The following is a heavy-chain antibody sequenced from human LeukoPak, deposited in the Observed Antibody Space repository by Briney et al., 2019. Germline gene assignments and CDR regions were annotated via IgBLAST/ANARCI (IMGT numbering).Heavy chain of an antibody. CDR2: IYYSGST. D-gene: IGHD3-10*01. CDR3: ARSNYYASEGRFDP. V-gene: IGHV4-31*03. CDR1: GGSVSSGNYY. J-gene: IGHJ5*02. Sequence: PSQTLSLTCTVSGGSVSSGNYYWNWIRQHPGKSLEWIGYIYYSGSTSYNPSLRSRVTISGTSENQFSLKMTSVTAADTAVYYCARSNYYASEGRFDPWGQGTLVTVSS.